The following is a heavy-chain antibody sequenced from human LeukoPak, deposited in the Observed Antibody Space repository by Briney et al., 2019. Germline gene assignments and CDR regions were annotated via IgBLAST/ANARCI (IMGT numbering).Heavy chain of an antibody. CDR2: ISPSGDRT. D-gene: IGHD3/OR15-3a*01. V-gene: IGHV3-64*02. CDR1: EFTFTNHP. J-gene: IGHJ3*01. CDR3: ARAFRPASDPHDFYDF. Sequence: PGGSLRLSCAASEFTFTNHPMHWVRQASGKRLEYVSAISPSGDRTWYADSVKGRFTICRDNSKNTMYLQMGSLRPEDMGVYYCARAFRPASDPHDFYDFWGRGTTVTVSS.